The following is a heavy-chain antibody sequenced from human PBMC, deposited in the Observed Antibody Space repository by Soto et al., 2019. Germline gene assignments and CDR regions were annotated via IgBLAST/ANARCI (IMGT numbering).Heavy chain of an antibody. CDR2: IYYSGST. Sequence: QLQLQESGPGLVKPSETLSLTCTVSGGSISSSSYYWGWLRQPPGKGLEWIGSIYYSGSTYYNPSLKSRVTISVDTSKNQFSLKLSSVTAADTAVYYCARHCSSTSCYVNYYYYGMDVWGQGTTVTVSS. CDR3: ARHCSSTSCYVNYYYYGMDV. J-gene: IGHJ6*02. D-gene: IGHD2-2*01. V-gene: IGHV4-39*01. CDR1: GGSISSSSYY.